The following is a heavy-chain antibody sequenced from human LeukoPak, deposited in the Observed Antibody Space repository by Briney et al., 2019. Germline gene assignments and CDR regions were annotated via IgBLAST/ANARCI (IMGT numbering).Heavy chain of an antibody. J-gene: IGHJ4*02. D-gene: IGHD3-10*01. CDR3: AKDMTAGSGSYYWSPDY. CDR2: ISWNSGSI. CDR1: GFTFDDYA. V-gene: IGHV3-9*01. Sequence: PGRSLRLSCAASGFTFDDYAMHWVRHAPGKGLEWVSGISWNSGSIGYADSVKGRFTISRDNAKNSLYLQMNSLRAEDTALYYCAKDMTAGSGSYYWSPDYWGQGTLVTVSS.